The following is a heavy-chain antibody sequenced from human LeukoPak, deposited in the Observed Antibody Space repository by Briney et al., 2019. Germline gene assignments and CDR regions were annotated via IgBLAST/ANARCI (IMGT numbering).Heavy chain of an antibody. D-gene: IGHD2-15*01. CDR2: IYYSGST. V-gene: IGHV4-39*02. CDR1: GDSVNKSHYY. Sequence: SETLSLTCTVSGDSVNKSHYYWGWIRQPPGKGLQWIASIYYSGSTYYNPSLRSRVTISIDTSKHHFSLKLNSVPDADTAIYYCAREKLLLGAGWFDPWGQGTLVTVSS. CDR3: AREKLLLGAGWFDP. J-gene: IGHJ5*02.